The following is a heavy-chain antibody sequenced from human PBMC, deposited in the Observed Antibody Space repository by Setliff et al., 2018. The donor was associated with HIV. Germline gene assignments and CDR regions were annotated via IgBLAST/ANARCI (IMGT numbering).Heavy chain of an antibody. CDR1: GFTFSDYW. CDR3: HSGYDTEEQSYFDY. D-gene: IGHD5-12*01. CDR2: VNRDGSST. Sequence: GGSLRLSCAASGFTFSDYWMHWVRQAPGKGLVWVSRVNRDGSSTTYADSVKDRFTISRDNAKNTLYLQMNSLRAEDTGVYYCHSGYDTEEQSYFDYWGQGALVTVSS. V-gene: IGHV3-74*01. J-gene: IGHJ4*02.